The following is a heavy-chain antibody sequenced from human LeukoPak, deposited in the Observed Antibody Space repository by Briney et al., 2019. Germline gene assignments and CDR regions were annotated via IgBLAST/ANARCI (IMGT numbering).Heavy chain of an antibody. CDR3: ARAHCSSTSCYFLLDY. D-gene: IGHD2-2*01. CDR1: GGSFSGYY. J-gene: IGHJ4*02. CDR2: INHSGST. V-gene: IGHV4-34*01. Sequence: SETLSLTCAVYGGSFSGYYWSWIRQPPGKGLEWIGEINHSGSTNYNPSLKSRVTISVDTSKNRFSLKLSSVTAADTAVYYCARAHCSSTSCYFLLDYWGQGTLVTVSS.